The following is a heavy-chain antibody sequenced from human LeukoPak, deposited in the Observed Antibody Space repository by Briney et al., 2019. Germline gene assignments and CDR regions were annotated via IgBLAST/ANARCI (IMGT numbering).Heavy chain of an antibody. CDR3: ARQSISGSSLSYFDY. D-gene: IGHD3-22*01. CDR1: GGSFSITNYY. Sequence: SETLSLTCTVSGGSFSITNYYWTLIRQPPGKGLEWIGSIYYDGSTYYYPSLKSRVTISVDTSKNQCSLKLSSVTAADTAVYYCARQSISGSSLSYFDYWGQGTLVNVSS. CDR2: IYYDGST. V-gene: IGHV4-39*07. J-gene: IGHJ4*02.